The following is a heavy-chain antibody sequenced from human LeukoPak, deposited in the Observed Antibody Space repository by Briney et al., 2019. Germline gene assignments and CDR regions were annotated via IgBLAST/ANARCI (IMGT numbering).Heavy chain of an antibody. D-gene: IGHD3-10*01. J-gene: IGHJ4*02. CDR3: ARRSPWYYYGSGSHFDY. CDR2: INHSGST. Sequence: PSETLSLTCAVYGGSFSGYYWSWIRQPPGKGLEWIGEINHSGSTNYNPSLKSRVTTSVDTSKNQFSLKLSSVTAADTAVYYCARRSPWYYYGSGSHFDYWGQGTLVTVSS. V-gene: IGHV4-34*01. CDR1: GGSFSGYY.